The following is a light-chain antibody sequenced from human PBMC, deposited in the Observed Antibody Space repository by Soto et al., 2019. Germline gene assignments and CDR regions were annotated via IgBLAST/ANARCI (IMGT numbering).Light chain of an antibody. CDR3: QQANSFPLP. J-gene: IGKJ5*01. V-gene: IGKV1-12*01. CDR2: TAS. CDR1: QGISSW. Sequence: DIQMTQSPSSVSASVGDRVTITCRASQGISSWIAWYQQKPGKAPKLLIYTASSLQSGVQSRFSGSGSGTDFNLTISSLQPEDFATYYCQQANSFPLPFGQGTRLEIK.